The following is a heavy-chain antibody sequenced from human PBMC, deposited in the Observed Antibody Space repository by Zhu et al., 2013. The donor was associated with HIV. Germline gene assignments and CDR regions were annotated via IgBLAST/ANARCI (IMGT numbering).Heavy chain of an antibody. D-gene: IGHD2-15*01. Sequence: QLVQSGPEVKKPGTSVKVSCKASGFTFTSSAVQWVRQARGQRLEWIGWIVVGSGNTNYAQKFRERVTITRDMSTSTAYMELSSLRSEDTAVYYCAADLGAYHAFDIWGQGDNGHRLF. J-gene: IGHJ3*02. CDR2: IVVGSGNT. V-gene: IGHV1-58*01. CDR1: GFTFTSSA. CDR3: AADLGAYHAFDI.